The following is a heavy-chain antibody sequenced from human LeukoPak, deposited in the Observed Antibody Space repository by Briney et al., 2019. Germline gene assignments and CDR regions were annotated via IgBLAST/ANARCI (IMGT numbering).Heavy chain of an antibody. CDR3: ARGYCSGGSCYIFDY. CDR2: TYTSGST. CDR1: GGSISGYY. D-gene: IGHD2-15*01. Sequence: SETLSLTCTVSGGSISGYYWSWIRQPAGKGLEWIGRTYTSGSTNYNPSLKSRVTMSVDTSKNQFSLKLTSVTAADTAVYYCARGYCSGGSCYIFDYWGQGSLVTVSS. J-gene: IGHJ4*02. V-gene: IGHV4-4*07.